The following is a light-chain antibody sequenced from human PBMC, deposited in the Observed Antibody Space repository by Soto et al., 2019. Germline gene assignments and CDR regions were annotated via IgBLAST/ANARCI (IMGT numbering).Light chain of an antibody. V-gene: IGKV1-39*01. CDR1: QSISSY. J-gene: IGKJ2*01. CDR3: QQSYNTPYT. CDR2: AAS. Sequence: DIQMTQSPSSLSASVGDRVTITCRASQSISSYLNWYQQKPGKAPKLLIYAASSLQSGVPSRFSGSGSGTDFTRTISSLQPEDFATYYCQQSYNTPYTFGQGTKLEIK.